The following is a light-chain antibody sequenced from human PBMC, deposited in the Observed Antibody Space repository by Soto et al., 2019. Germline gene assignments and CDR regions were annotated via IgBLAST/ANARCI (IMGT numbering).Light chain of an antibody. CDR1: QGVNSSY. V-gene: IGKV3-20*01. Sequence: EIVLTQSLDTLRLSPGEGATLSCRASQGVNSSYLAWYQQKPGQAPRLLISGASDRATGVPARVSGSGYGTDVTLTISRLEPEDFAVYYCQQYVNLPVTFGQGTKLQIK. CDR3: QQYVNLPVT. CDR2: GAS. J-gene: IGKJ2*01.